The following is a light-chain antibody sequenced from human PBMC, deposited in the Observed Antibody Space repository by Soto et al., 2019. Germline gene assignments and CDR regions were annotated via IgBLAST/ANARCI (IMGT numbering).Light chain of an antibody. CDR2: AAS. CDR1: QSISTY. Sequence: DIQVTQSPSSLSASVGDTITIACRASQSISTYLNWYQQEPGKAPILLIYAASTLQKGVPSRFSGSGSGTDFTLTINSLQPEDFAIYYCQQSYSTPFTFGPGTKVDVK. CDR3: QQSYSTPFT. J-gene: IGKJ3*01. V-gene: IGKV1-39*01.